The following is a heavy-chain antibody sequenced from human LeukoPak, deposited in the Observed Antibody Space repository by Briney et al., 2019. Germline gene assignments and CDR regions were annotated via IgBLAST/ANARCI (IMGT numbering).Heavy chain of an antibody. D-gene: IGHD5-18*01. J-gene: IGHJ4*02. CDR3: ARAVSGYIYGYGY. CDR2: ISSSSTI. CDR1: GFTVSSNY. V-gene: IGHV3-69-1*01. Sequence: GGSLRLSCAAPGFTVSSNYMSWVRQALGEGLEWVSYISSSSTIHYADSVKGRFTISRDNAKNSLYLQMNSLRDEDTAVYYCARAVSGYIYGYGYWGQGTLVTVSS.